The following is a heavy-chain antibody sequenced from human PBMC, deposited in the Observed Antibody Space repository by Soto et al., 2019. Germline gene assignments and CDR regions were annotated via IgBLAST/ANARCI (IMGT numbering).Heavy chain of an antibody. V-gene: IGHV3-23*01. CDR1: GFTFSSYA. CDR3: AIAGIAGIPAAPKPPLWCWYDC. D-gene: IGHD2-2*01. J-gene: IGHJ5*01. Sequence: EVQLLESGGGLVQPGGSLRLSCAASGFTFSSYAMSWVRQAPGKGLEWVSAISGSGGSTYYADSVKGRFTISRDNSKNPLFLQMTGMRAEDTAVYYCAIAGIAGIPAAPKPPLWCWYDCWGQGTLVTVSS. CDR2: ISGSGGST.